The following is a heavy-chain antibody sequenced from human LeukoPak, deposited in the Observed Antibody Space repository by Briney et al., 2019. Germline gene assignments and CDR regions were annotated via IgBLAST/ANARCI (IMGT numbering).Heavy chain of an antibody. D-gene: IGHD5-18*01. CDR2: INPSGAT. V-gene: IGHV4-34*01. CDR3: ARVRYSFSINDWSLTGLGAYPTKYYYYMDV. CDR1: GGSFSGYS. J-gene: IGHJ6*03. Sequence: SQTLSLTCAVYGGSFSGYSWSWIRQPPGKGLEWIGEINPSGATNHNPSLMSRVSMSIDTSKNQISLRVRSVTAADTAVYYCARVRYSFSINDWSLTGLGAYPTKYYYYMDVWGKGTTVTVSS.